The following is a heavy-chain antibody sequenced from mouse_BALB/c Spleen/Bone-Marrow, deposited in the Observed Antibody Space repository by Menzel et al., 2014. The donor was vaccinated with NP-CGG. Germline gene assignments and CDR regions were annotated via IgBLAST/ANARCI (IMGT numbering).Heavy chain of an antibody. J-gene: IGHJ4*01. CDR3: ARKYYYAMDF. CDR1: GYSFTDYT. V-gene: IGHV1-18*01. CDR2: INPYNGGT. Sequence: LVESGASMKISCKASGYSFTDYTMNWVKQSHGKNLEWIGLINPYNGGTTYSQKFKAKATLTVDKSSSTAYMEFLSLTSEDSAVYYCARKYYYAMDFWGQGTSVTVSS.